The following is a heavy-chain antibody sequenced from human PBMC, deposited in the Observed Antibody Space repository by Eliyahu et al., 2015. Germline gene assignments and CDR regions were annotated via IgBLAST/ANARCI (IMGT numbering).Heavy chain of an antibody. J-gene: IGHJ6*02. V-gene: IGHV1-3*01. CDR1: GYTFTSYA. CDR3: AYRGAKSHYYGMDV. CDR2: INAGNGNT. D-gene: IGHD1-26*01. Sequence: QVQLVQSGAEVKKPGASVKVSCKASGYTFTSYAMHWVRQAPGQRLEWMGWINAGNGNTKYSQKFQGRVTITRDTSASTAYMELSSLRSEDTAVYYCAYRGAKSHYYGMDVWGQGTTVTVSS.